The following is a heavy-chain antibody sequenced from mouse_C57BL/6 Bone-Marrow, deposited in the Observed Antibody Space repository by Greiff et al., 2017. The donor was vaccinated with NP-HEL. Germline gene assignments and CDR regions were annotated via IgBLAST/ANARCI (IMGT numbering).Heavy chain of an antibody. D-gene: IGHD1-1*01. Sequence: QVHVKQSGAELARPGASVKLSCKASGYTFTSYGISWVKQRTGPGLEWIGEIYPRSGNTYYNEKFKGKATLTADKSSSTAYMELRSLTSEDSAVYFCARLGVVAEGPDYWGQGTTLTVSS. CDR1: GYTFTSYG. CDR2: IYPRSGNT. CDR3: ARLGVVAEGPDY. V-gene: IGHV1-81*01. J-gene: IGHJ2*01.